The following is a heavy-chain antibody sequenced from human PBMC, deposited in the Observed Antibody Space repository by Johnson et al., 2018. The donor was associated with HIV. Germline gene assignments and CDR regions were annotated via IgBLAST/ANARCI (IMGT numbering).Heavy chain of an antibody. Sequence: QVQLVESGGGLVQPGRSLRLSCAASGFTFSSYAMHWVRQAPGKGLEWVAVISYDGSNKYYADSVKGRFTISSDNSKNTLYLQMNSLRAEDTAVYYCARDRVITFGGVIGRGAFDIWGQGTMVTVSS. CDR1: GFTFSSYA. CDR2: ISYDGSNK. J-gene: IGHJ3*02. CDR3: ARDRVITFGGVIGRGAFDI. D-gene: IGHD3-16*02. V-gene: IGHV3-30*04.